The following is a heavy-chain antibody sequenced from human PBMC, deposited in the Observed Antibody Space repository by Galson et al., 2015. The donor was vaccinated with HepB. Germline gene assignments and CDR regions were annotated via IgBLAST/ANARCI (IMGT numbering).Heavy chain of an antibody. CDR1: GFTFSSYW. V-gene: IGHV3-7*01. Sequence: SLRLSCAASGFTFSSYWMSWVRQAPGKGLEWVANIKQDGSEKYYVDSVKGRFTISRDNAKNSLYLQMNSLRAEDTAVYYCAREKVVVIAIPDYWGQGTLVTVSS. J-gene: IGHJ4*02. CDR2: IKQDGSEK. CDR3: AREKVVVIAIPDY. D-gene: IGHD2-21*01.